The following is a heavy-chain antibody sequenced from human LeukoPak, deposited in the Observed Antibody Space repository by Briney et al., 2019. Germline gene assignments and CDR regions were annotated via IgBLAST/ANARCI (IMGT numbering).Heavy chain of an antibody. V-gene: IGHV4-59*08. CDR2: IYDSGST. CDR3: ARRRADTSVGDAFDI. J-gene: IGHJ3*02. CDR1: GGSISSYY. D-gene: IGHD5-18*01. Sequence: PSETLSLTCTVSGGSISSYYWSWIRQPPGKGPGWIGYIYDSGSTNYNPSLKSRVTISVDTSKNQFSLKLSSVTAADTAVYYCARRRADTSVGDAFDIWGQGTMVTVSS.